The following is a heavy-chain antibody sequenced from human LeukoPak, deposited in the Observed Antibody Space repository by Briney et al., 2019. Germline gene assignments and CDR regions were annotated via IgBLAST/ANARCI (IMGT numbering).Heavy chain of an antibody. CDR3: AKDKYSRSSGWYPDYFDY. Sequence: GGSLRLSCAASGFTFSTYSMNWVRQAPGKGLEWVSSISSNNRYIYYADSVKGRFTISRDNAKNSLYLQMNSLRAEDTAVYYCAKDKYSRSSGWYPDYFDYWGQGTLVTVSS. D-gene: IGHD6-19*01. V-gene: IGHV3-21*04. J-gene: IGHJ4*02. CDR2: ISSNNRYI. CDR1: GFTFSTYS.